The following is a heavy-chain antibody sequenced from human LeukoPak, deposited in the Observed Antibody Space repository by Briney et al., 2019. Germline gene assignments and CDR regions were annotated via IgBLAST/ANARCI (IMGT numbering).Heavy chain of an antibody. CDR3: ARGGGNPPNEY. D-gene: IGHD4-23*01. Sequence: SETLSLTCTVSGGSFSSGDYYWSWIRQPPGKGLEWIGYTYYSGSTYYNPSLKSRVTISVDTSKNQFSLKLSSVTAADTAVYYCARGGGNPPNEYWGQGTLVTVSS. J-gene: IGHJ4*02. V-gene: IGHV4-30-4*01. CDR2: TYYSGST. CDR1: GGSFSSGDYY.